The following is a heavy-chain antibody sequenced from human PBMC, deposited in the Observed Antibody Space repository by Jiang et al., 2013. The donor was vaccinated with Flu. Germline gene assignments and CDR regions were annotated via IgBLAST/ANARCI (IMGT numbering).Heavy chain of an antibody. J-gene: IGHJ4*02. CDR3: ARVPYYYDSSGYVK. CDR1: GFTFSSYS. CDR2: ISSSSSTI. D-gene: IGHD3-22*01. V-gene: IGHV3-48*02. Sequence: GGGLVQPGGSLRLSCAASGFTFSSYSMNWVRQAPGKGLEWVSYISSSSSTIYYADSVKGRFTISRDNAKNSLYLQMNSLRDEDTAVYYCARVPYYYDSSGYVKWGQGTLVTVSS.